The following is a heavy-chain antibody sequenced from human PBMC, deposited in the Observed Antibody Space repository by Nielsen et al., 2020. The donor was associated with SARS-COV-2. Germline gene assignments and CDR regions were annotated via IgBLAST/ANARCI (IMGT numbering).Heavy chain of an antibody. Sequence: GESLKISCAASGFTFSSFALHWVRQAPGKGLEWVAVISYDGSNKYYADSVKGRFTISRDNSKNTLFLHMNSLRAEDTAVYYCAKGNSKLSWFGELALYYYYYGLDVWGQGTTVTVSS. D-gene: IGHD3-10*01. CDR2: ISYDGSNK. CDR3: AKGNSKLSWFGELALYYYYYGLDV. J-gene: IGHJ6*02. CDR1: GFTFSSFA. V-gene: IGHV3-30-3*01.